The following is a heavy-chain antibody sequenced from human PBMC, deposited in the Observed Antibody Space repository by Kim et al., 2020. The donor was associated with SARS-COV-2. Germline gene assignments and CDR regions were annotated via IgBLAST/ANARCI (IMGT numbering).Heavy chain of an antibody. D-gene: IGHD3-3*01. CDR2: IYYSGST. J-gene: IGHJ5*02. CDR3: ARHSLRFLEWANWFDP. CDR1: GGSISSSSYY. Sequence: SETLSLTCTVSGGSISSSSYYWGWIRQPPGKGLEWIGSIYYSGSTYYNPSLKSRVTISVDTSKNQFSLKLSSVTAADTAVYYCARHSLRFLEWANWFDPRGQETLVTVSS. V-gene: IGHV4-39*01.